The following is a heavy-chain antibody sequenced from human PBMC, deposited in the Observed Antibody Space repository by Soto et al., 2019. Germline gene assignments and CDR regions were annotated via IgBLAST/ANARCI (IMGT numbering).Heavy chain of an antibody. D-gene: IGHD3-22*01. V-gene: IGHV1-18*04. CDR3: ARDGDSSGYYYEDAFDI. CDR2: IGAYNGNT. J-gene: IGHJ3*02. CDR1: GYTFTSYG. Sequence: ASVKVSCKASGYTFTSYGISWVRQAPGQGLEWMGWIGAYNGNTNYAQKLQGRVTMTTDTSTSTAYMELRSLRSDDTAVYYCARDGDSSGYYYEDAFDIWGQGTMVTVSS.